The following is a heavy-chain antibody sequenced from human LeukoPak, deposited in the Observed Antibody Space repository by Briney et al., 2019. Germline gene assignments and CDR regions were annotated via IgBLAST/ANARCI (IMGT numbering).Heavy chain of an antibody. D-gene: IGHD3-22*01. CDR3: ARDYDYYDSSGYYYFDY. V-gene: IGHV7-4-1*02. CDR1: GYTFTSYA. J-gene: IGHJ4*02. Sequence: ASVKVSCKASGYTFTSYAMNWVRQAPGQGLEWMGWININTGNPTYAQGFTGRFVFSLDTSVSTAYLQISSLKAEDTAVYYCARDYDYYDSSGYYYFDYWGQGTLVTVSS. CDR2: ININTGNP.